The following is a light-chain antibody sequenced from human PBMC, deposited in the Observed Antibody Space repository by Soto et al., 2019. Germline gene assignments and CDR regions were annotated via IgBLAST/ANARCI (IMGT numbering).Light chain of an antibody. CDR1: QSVSIW. CDR2: KAS. J-gene: IGKJ1*01. Sequence: DIQMTQSPSTLSASVGDRVTITCRASQSVSIWLAWYQQKPGKAPKLLIYKASSLKSGVPSRFSGSGSGTEFTLTINSLQPDDFATYYCQQYNSYWTFGQGTKVEMK. CDR3: QQYNSYWT. V-gene: IGKV1-5*03.